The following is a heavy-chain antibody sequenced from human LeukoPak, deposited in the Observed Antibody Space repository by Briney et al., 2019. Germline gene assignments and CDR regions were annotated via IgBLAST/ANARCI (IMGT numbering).Heavy chain of an antibody. Sequence: PSETLSLTCTVSRGSISSYYWGGIRQPPGKGLEWIGTNYYSGTTYYNPSLKSRLTISVDTSKNQFSLKLDSVTAADTAVYYCARLGAGYTHLAHWGHRTLVTVSS. J-gene: IGHJ4*01. D-gene: IGHD5-24*01. CDR1: RGSISSYY. CDR2: NYYSGTT. V-gene: IGHV4-39*01. CDR3: ARLGAGYTHLAH.